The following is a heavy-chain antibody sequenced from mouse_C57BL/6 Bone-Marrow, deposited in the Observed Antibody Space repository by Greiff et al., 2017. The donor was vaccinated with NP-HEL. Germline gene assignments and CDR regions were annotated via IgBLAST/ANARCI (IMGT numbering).Heavy chain of an antibody. J-gene: IGHJ4*01. D-gene: IGHD3-1*01. CDR1: GFTFSDYY. CDR2: INYDGSST. Sequence: DVKLVESEGGLVQPGSSMKLSCTASGFTFSDYYMAWVRQVPEKGLEWVANINYDGSSTYYLDSLKSRFIISRDNAKNILYLQMSSLKSEDTATYYCARVSGYYYAMDYWGQGTSVTVSS. CDR3: ARVSGYYYAMDY. V-gene: IGHV5-16*01.